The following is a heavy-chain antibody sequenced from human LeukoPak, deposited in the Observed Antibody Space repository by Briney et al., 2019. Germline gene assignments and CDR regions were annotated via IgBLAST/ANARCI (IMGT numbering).Heavy chain of an antibody. Sequence: SETLSLTCAVYGGSFSTYYWSWIRQPPGKGLEWIGEINHSGLTKYNPSLKSRVTMSVDTSKNQFSLRLSSVTAADTAVYYCARVGHPTPRRVLSAVTIPTAGAFDIWGQGTMVTVSS. CDR2: INHSGLT. J-gene: IGHJ3*02. CDR1: GGSFSTYY. CDR3: ARVGHPTPRRVLSAVTIPTAGAFDI. V-gene: IGHV4-34*01. D-gene: IGHD4-17*01.